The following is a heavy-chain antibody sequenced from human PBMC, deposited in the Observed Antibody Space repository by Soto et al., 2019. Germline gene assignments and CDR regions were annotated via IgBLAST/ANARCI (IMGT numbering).Heavy chain of an antibody. D-gene: IGHD3-10*01. Sequence: ASVKVSCKASGYTFTSYGSSWVRQAPGQGLEWMGWISGYNGDTNYAQKFQGRVTMTTDTSTSTAYMELRSLRSDDTAVYYCARDGSGTYRTAFDIWGQGTLVTVSS. CDR3: ARDGSGTYRTAFDI. CDR1: GYTFTSYG. J-gene: IGHJ3*02. V-gene: IGHV1-18*01. CDR2: ISGYNGDT.